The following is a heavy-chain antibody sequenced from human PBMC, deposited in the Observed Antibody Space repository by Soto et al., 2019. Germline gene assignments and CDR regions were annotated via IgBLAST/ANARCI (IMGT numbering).Heavy chain of an antibody. D-gene: IGHD6-13*01. J-gene: IGHJ4*02. Sequence: PGGSLRLSCAASGFTFSSYAIHWVRQAPGKGLEYVSAISSNGGSTYYADSVKGRFTISRDNSKNTLYLQMSSLRAEDTAVYYFARQSYSSYYFYYWGQGTLVTVSS. V-gene: IGHV3-64D*06. CDR1: GFTFSSYA. CDR2: ISSNGGST. CDR3: ARQSYSSYYFYY.